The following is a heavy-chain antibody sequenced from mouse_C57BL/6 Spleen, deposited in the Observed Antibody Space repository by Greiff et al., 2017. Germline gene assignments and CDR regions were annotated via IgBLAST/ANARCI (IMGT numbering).Heavy chain of an antibody. Sequence: EVKLMESGPGLVKPSQSLSLTCSVTGYSITSGYYWNWIRQFPGNKLEWMGYISYDGSNNYNPSLKYRIPITRDTSKNQFFLKLNSVTTEDTATYYCASASWGVFDYWGQGTTLTVSS. CDR2: ISYDGSN. J-gene: IGHJ2*01. D-gene: IGHD4-1*01. CDR3: ASASWGVFDY. CDR1: GYSITSGYY. V-gene: IGHV3-6*01.